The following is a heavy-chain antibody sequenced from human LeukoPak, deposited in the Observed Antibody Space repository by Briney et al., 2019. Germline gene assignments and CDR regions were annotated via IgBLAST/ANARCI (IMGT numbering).Heavy chain of an antibody. CDR2: ISYDGSNK. CDR3: ARDCTGGTCYDAFDI. CDR1: GFSFSSYG. D-gene: IGHD2-15*01. J-gene: IGHJ3*02. V-gene: IGHV3-30*03. Sequence: GGSLRLSCAASGFSFSSYGINWVRQAPGKGLEWVTLISYDGSNKYYADSVKGRFTISRDNSKNTLYLQMNSLRAGDTAVYYCARDCTGGTCYDAFDIWGQGTMVTVSS.